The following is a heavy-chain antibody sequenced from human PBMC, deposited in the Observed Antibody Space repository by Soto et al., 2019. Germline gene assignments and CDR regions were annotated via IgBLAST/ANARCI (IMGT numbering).Heavy chain of an antibody. Sequence: SENRSLTCTVSGGSISSYYWSWIRQPPGKGLEWIGYIYYSGSTNYNPSLKSRVTISVDTSKNQFSLKLSSVTAADTAVYYCASAGAATLSAYWGQGTLVTVSS. V-gene: IGHV4-59*01. J-gene: IGHJ4*02. CDR1: GGSISSYY. CDR2: IYYSGST. D-gene: IGHD2-15*01. CDR3: ASAGAATLSAY.